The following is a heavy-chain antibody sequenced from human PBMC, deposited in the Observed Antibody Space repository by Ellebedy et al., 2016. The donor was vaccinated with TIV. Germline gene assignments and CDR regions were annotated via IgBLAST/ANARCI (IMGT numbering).Heavy chain of an antibody. J-gene: IGHJ6*02. CDR1: GFTFSDYY. D-gene: IGHD6-19*01. CDR2: ISSSSSYT. V-gene: IGHV3-11*06. CDR3: ARDVDSSELGMDV. Sequence: PGGSLRLSCAASGFTFSDYYMSWIRQAPGKGLEWVSYISSSSSYTNYADSVKGRFTISRDNAKNSLYLQMNSLRAEDTAVYYCARDVDSSELGMDVWGQGTTVTVSS.